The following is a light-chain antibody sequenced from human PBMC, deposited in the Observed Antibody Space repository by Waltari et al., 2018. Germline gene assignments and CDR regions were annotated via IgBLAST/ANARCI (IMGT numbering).Light chain of an antibody. CDR1: QSISSY. CDR3: QQSYSTLWT. Sequence: DIQMTQSPSPLSASVGDRVTITCRASQSISSYLNWYQQKPGKAPKLLIYGASSLQSGVPSRFSGSGSGTDFTLTISSLQPEDFATYYCQQSYSTLWTFGQGTKVEIK. CDR2: GAS. J-gene: IGKJ1*01. V-gene: IGKV1-39*01.